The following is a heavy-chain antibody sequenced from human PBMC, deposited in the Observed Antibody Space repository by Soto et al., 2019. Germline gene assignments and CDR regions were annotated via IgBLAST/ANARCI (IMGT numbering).Heavy chain of an antibody. CDR3: ARDSSGWTGARTN. J-gene: IGHJ4*02. V-gene: IGHV4-31*03. CDR1: GGSISSGGYY. D-gene: IGHD6-19*01. CDR2: IYYSGST. Sequence: QVQLQESGPGLVKPSQTLSLTCTVSGGSISSGGYYWSWIRQHPGKVLEWIGYIYYSGSTYYNPSLKSRVTISADTSKNQFSLKLSSVTAADTAVDYCARDSSGWTGARTNGGQGPLVTVSS.